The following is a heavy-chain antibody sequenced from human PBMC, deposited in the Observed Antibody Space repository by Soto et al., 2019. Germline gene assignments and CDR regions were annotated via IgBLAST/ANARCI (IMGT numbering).Heavy chain of an antibody. J-gene: IGHJ3*02. CDR1: GYTFTNNG. CDR2: ISTDKGNT. V-gene: IGHV1-18*01. Sequence: GASVKVSCKASGYTFTNNGISWVQQAPGQGLERMGWISTDKGNTNYAQKLQGRVTMTRDTSTTTVYMELRSLRSEDTAVYYCARDRAHGLDIWGQGTMVTVSS. CDR3: ARDRAHGLDI.